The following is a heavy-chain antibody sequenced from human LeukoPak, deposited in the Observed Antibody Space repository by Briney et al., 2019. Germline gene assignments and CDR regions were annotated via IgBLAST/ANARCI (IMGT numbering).Heavy chain of an antibody. Sequence: PSETLSLTCAVSGGSISSSNWWSWVRQPPGKGLEWIGEIYHSGSTNYNPSLKSRVTISVDKSKNQFSLKLSSVTAADTAVYYCARPQGYCSGGSCYSRWFDPWGQGTLVTVSS. CDR2: IYHSGST. J-gene: IGHJ5*02. V-gene: IGHV4-4*02. D-gene: IGHD2-15*01. CDR1: GGSISSSNW. CDR3: ARPQGYCSGGSCYSRWFDP.